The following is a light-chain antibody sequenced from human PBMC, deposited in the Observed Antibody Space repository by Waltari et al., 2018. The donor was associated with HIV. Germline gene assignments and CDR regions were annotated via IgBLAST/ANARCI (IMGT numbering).Light chain of an antibody. CDR3: QSYDSSLTTTV. J-gene: IGLJ2*01. Sequence: QSVLTQPPSVSGDPGQRVTISCTGIQSNIGAGYEVHWYQQVPGTAPKLLIYGNNNRASGVPDRFSGSKSGTSASLAISGLQAEDEAEYHCQSYDSSLTTTVFGGGTKLTVL. CDR1: QSNIGAGYE. V-gene: IGLV1-40*01. CDR2: GNN.